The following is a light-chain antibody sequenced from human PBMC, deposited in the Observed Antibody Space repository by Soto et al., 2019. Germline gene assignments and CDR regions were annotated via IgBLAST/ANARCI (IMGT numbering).Light chain of an antibody. J-gene: IGKJ3*01. V-gene: IGKV1-5*01. CDR3: QQYGFT. CDR1: QSISSW. Sequence: DIQMTQSPSTLSASVGDRVIITCRASQSISSWLAWYQQKPGKAPKLLIYDASSLESGVPSRFSGSGSGTEFTLTISSLQPDDFATYYCQQYGFTFGPGTKVDIK. CDR2: DAS.